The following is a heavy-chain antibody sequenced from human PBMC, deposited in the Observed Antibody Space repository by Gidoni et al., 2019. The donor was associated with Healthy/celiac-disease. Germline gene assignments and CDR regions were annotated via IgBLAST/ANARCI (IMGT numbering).Heavy chain of an antibody. CDR2: ANGDGSTT. Sequence: EVQLVESGGGLVQPGGSLRLSCAASGFTFSSYWIHWVRQAPGKGLVWVSRANGDGSTTNYADSVKGRFTISRDNAKNTVYLQMNSLRVEDTAVYYCATDLQSGYWGQGTLVTVSS. J-gene: IGHJ4*02. V-gene: IGHV3-74*01. CDR1: GFTFSSYW. D-gene: IGHD6-19*01. CDR3: ATDLQSGY.